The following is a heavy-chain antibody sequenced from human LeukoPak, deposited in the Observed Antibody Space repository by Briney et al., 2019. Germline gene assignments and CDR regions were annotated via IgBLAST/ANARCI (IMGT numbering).Heavy chain of an antibody. V-gene: IGHV4-38-2*02. CDR2: IYPSGST. J-gene: IGHJ6*03. Sequence: PSQTLSLTCTVSGYSISSGYYWGWIRQPPGKGLGWIGSIYPSGSTYYNPSLKSRVTISVDTSKTQSALKLSSVTAADTAVYYCARAPSDSSGYSSYYYYMEVWGKGTTVTVSS. CDR3: ARAPSDSSGYSSYYYYMEV. D-gene: IGHD3-22*01. CDR1: GYSISSGYY.